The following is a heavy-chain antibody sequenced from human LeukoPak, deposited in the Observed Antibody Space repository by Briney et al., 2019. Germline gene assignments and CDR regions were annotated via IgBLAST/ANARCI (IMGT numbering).Heavy chain of an antibody. D-gene: IGHD1-7*01. V-gene: IGHV1-8*03. CDR2: MNPNSGNT. J-gene: IGHJ6*03. Sequence: ASVKVSCKASGYTFTSYDINWVRQATGQGLEWMGWMNPNSGNTGYAQKFQGRVTITRNTSISTAYMELSSLRSEDTAVYYCARADNWNYEYYYYYYMDAWGKGTTVTVSS. CDR1: GYTFTSYD. CDR3: ARADNWNYEYYYYYYMDA.